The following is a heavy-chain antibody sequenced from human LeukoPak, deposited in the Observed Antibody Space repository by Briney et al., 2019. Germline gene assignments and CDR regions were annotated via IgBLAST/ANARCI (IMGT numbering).Heavy chain of an antibody. CDR3: ARVGYTSGWTETYFDY. V-gene: IGHV4-4*07. CDR2: IYSSGST. Sequence: SETLSLTCTVSGGSMSNYYWSWIRQPAGKGLEWIGRIYSSGSTNYNPSLKTRITISVDTSKNQFSLKLRSVTAADTAVYYCARVGYTSGWTETYFDYWGQGALVTVSS. CDR1: GGSMSNYY. D-gene: IGHD6-19*01. J-gene: IGHJ4*02.